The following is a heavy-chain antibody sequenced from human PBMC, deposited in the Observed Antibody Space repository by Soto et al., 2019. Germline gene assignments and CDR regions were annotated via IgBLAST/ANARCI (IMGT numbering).Heavy chain of an antibody. V-gene: IGHV3-23*01. Sequence: PGGSLRLSCAASGFTFSSYAMSWVRQAPGKGLEWVSAISGGSTYYADSVKGRFTISRDNSKNTLYLQMNSLRAEDTAVYYCARDRGITIFGVVIPQGMDVWGQGTTVTVSS. D-gene: IGHD3-3*01. J-gene: IGHJ6*02. CDR2: ISGGST. CDR1: GFTFSSYA. CDR3: ARDRGITIFGVVIPQGMDV.